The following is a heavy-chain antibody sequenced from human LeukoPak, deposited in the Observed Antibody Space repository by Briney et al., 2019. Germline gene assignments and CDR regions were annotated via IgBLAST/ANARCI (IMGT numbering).Heavy chain of an antibody. CDR1: GFTFSTYA. J-gene: IGHJ4*02. CDR2: ITSSGYDT. V-gene: IGHV3-23*01. CDR3: AKDSRETLAGTEDY. Sequence: GGSLRLSCAASGFTFSTYAMSWVRQAPGKGLELVSSITSSGYDTYYRDSVKGRFTISRDNSENTLYLQMNSLRPEDTAMYYCAKDSRETLAGTEDYWGRGTLVTVSS. D-gene: IGHD6-19*01.